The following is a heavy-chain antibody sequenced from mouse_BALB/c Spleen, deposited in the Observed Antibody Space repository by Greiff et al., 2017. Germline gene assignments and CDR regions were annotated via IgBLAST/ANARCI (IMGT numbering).Heavy chain of an antibody. CDR3: ARQWATDY. Sequence: DVMLVESGGGLVKPGGSLKLSCAASGFAFSSYDMSWVRQTPEKRLEWVAYISSGGGSTYYPDTVKGRFTISRDNAKNTLYLQMSSLKSEDTAMYYCARQWATDYWGQGTTLTVSS. J-gene: IGHJ2*01. V-gene: IGHV5-12-1*01. CDR2: ISSGGGST. CDR1: GFAFSSYD. D-gene: IGHD3-1*01.